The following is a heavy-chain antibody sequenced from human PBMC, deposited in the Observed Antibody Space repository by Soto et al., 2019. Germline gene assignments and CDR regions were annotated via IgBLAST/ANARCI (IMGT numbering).Heavy chain of an antibody. CDR2: IYSGGST. CDR3: VRENYYYGMDV. V-gene: IGHV3-66*01. Sequence: PGGSLRLSCAASGFTVSSNYMSWVRQAPGKGLEWVSVIYSGGSTYYADSVKGRFTLSRDNSKNTVYLQMNSLRVEDTAMYYCVRENYYYGMDVWGQGTAVTVSS. CDR1: GFTVSSNY. J-gene: IGHJ6*02.